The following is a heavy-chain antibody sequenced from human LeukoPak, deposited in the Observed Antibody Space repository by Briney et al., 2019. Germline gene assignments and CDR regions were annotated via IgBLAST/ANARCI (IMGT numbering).Heavy chain of an antibody. CDR2: IYHSGST. CDR3: ARDLDYGGNSEDY. V-gene: IGHV4-38-2*02. J-gene: IGHJ4*02. Sequence: SETLSLTCTVSGYSISSGYYWGWIRQPPGKGLEWIGSIYHSGSTYYNPSLKSRVAISVDTSKNQFSLKLSSVTAADTAVYYCARDLDYGGNSEDYWGQGTLVTVSS. CDR1: GYSISSGYY. D-gene: IGHD4-23*01.